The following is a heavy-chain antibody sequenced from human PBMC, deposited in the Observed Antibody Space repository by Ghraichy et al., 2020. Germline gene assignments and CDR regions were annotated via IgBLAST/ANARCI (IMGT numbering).Heavy chain of an antibody. J-gene: IGHJ4*02. D-gene: IGHD3-9*01. CDR3: VTYYDILTGYPTLDY. CDR1: GFTFSNYE. Sequence: GGSLRLSCAASGFTFSNYEMNWVRQAPGKGLEWVSYISSSGANTHYADSVRGRFTISRDNAKNSLSLQMNSLRVEDTALYYCVTYYDILTGYPTLDYWGQRALVSVSS. CDR2: ISSSGANT. V-gene: IGHV3-48*03.